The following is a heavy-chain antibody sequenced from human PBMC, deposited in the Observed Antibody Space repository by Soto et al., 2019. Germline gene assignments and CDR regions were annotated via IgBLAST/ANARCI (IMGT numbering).Heavy chain of an antibody. D-gene: IGHD3-10*01. Sequence: QVQLVESGGGVVQPGRSLRLSCAASGFTFSSYGMHWVRQAPGKGLEWVAVISYDGSNKYYADSVKGRFTISRDNSKNTLYLQMNSLRAEDTAVYYCVKGPVSSVYVDYWGQGTLVTVSS. CDR1: GFTFSSYG. V-gene: IGHV3-30*18. CDR2: ISYDGSNK. J-gene: IGHJ4*02. CDR3: VKGPVSSVYVDY.